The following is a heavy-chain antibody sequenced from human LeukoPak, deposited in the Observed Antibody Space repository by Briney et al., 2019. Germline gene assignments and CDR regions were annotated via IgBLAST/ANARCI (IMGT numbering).Heavy chain of an antibody. CDR1: GGSISSYY. V-gene: IGHV4-4*07. D-gene: IGHD3-9*01. CDR2: IYTSGST. CDR3: ARRYSGDILTGASGYYFDY. J-gene: IGHJ4*02. Sequence: SETLSLTCTVSGGSISSYYWSWIRQPAGKGLEWIGRIYTSGSTNYDPSLKSRVTISVDTSKNQFSLKLSSVTAADTAVYYCARRYSGDILTGASGYYFDYWGQGTLVTVSS.